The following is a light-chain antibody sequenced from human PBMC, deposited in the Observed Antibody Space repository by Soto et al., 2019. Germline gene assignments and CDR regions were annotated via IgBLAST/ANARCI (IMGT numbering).Light chain of an antibody. CDR3: SSYAASNNFYFV. J-gene: IGLJ3*02. Sequence: QSALTQPPSASRSPGQLVTISCTGTSSDVGGYNYVSWYQQYPGRAPKLMIYEVTKRPSGVPDRFSGSKSGNTASLTVSGLQAEDEADYYCSSYAASNNFYFVFGGGTKVTVL. CDR1: SSDVGGYNY. CDR2: EVT. V-gene: IGLV2-8*02.